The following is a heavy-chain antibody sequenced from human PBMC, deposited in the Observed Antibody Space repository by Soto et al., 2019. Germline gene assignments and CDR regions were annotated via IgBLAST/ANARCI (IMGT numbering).Heavy chain of an antibody. J-gene: IGHJ6*02. V-gene: IGHV3-30*18. CDR3: SKDNYYDSSGYPGYYYYYYGMDV. CDR2: ISYDGSNK. D-gene: IGHD3-22*01. CDR1: GFTFSSYG. Sequence: QVQLVESGGGVVQPGRSLRLSCAASGFTFSSYGMHWVRQAPGKGLEWVAVISYDGSNKYYADSVKGRFTISRDNSKNTLYLHMNSLRAEDRAVYYCSKDNYYDSSGYPGYYYYYYGMDVWGQGTTVTVSS.